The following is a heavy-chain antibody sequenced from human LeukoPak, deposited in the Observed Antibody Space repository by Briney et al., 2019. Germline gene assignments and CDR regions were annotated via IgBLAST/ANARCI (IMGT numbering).Heavy chain of an antibody. J-gene: IGHJ3*02. CDR2: IGSRSTSI. V-gene: IGHV3-21*01. CDR3: ARETSESFDI. Sequence: VESLGLSCAASGFTFTSHSMNWVRQAPGKGLEWVSSIGSRSTSIYYADSVKGRFTISRDNAKNSLYLQMNSLRAEDTAVYYCARETSESFDIWGQGTMVTVSS. D-gene: IGHD2-2*01. CDR1: GFTFTSHS.